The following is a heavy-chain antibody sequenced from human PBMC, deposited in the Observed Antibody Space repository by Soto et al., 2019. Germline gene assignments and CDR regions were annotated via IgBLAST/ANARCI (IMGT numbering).Heavy chain of an antibody. Sequence: SETLSLTCAVYGGSFSNNYWTWFRQPPGKGLEWIGEISPSGTTKYIPSLKSRGTISVNTSRKQFFLKVTSVSAADTAVYYCATSLWFGTQPEIWGPGTLVTVSS. D-gene: IGHD3-10*01. V-gene: IGHV4-34*01. CDR2: ISPSGTT. J-gene: IGHJ4*02. CDR3: ATSLWFGTQPEI. CDR1: GGSFSNNY.